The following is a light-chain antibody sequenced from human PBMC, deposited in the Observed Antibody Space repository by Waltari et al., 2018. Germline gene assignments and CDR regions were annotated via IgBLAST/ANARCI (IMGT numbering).Light chain of an antibody. CDR2: VGTGGIVG. CDR3: GADHGSGSSFVYV. Sequence: QPVLTQPPSASASLGASVTITCTLSSGYSNYKADWYPQRPGKGPRFGMRVGTGGIVGSKGDGIPDRFSVLGSGLNRYLTIKNIQEEDESDYHCGADHGSGSSFVYVFGTGTKVTVL. J-gene: IGLJ1*01. CDR1: SGYSNYK. V-gene: IGLV9-49*03.